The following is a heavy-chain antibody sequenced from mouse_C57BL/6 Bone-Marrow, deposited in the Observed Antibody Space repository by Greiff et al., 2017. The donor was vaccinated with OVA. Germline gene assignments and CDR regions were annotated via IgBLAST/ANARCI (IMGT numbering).Heavy chain of an antibody. CDR1: GYTFTSYW. Sequence: VQLQQPGAELVKPGASVKMSCKASGYTFTSYWITWVKQRPGQGLEWIGDIYPGSGSTYYNEKFKGKATLTVDKSSSTAYMLLSSLTSEDSAVYFCARQLGLWFAYWGQGTLVTVSA. CDR2: IYPGSGST. V-gene: IGHV1-55*01. J-gene: IGHJ3*01. D-gene: IGHD4-1*02. CDR3: ARQLGLWFAY.